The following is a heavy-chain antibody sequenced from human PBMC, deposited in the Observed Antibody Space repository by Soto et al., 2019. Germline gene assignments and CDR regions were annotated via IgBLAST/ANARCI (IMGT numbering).Heavy chain of an antibody. V-gene: IGHV4-31*03. CDR2: IYYSGST. J-gene: IGHJ5*02. Sequence: SETLSLTCTVSGVSISSGGYYWSWIRQHPGKGLEWIGYIYYSGSTYYNPSLKSRVTISVDTSKNQFSLKLSSVTAADTAVYYCARGAYGGNSGWFDPWGQGTLVTVSS. D-gene: IGHD4-17*01. CDR3: ARGAYGGNSGWFDP. CDR1: GVSISSGGYY.